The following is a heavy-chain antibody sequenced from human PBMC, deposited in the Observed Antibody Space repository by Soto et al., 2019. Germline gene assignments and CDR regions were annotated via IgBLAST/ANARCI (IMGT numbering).Heavy chain of an antibody. V-gene: IGHV3-74*01. CDR1: GFTFSNYW. J-gene: IGHJ6*03. CDR2: INSDGSVS. Sequence: EVQLVESGGGLVQPGGSLRLSCAASGFTFSNYWMYWVRQAPGKGLVWVSRINSDGSVSSYADSVKGRLTISRDNVKXXXXXXXXXXXXXXXXXXXXXXXXXXXXXXXXLXGSFYYYMDVWGKGTTVTVFS. CDR3: XXXXXXXXXXXXLXGSFYYYMDV.